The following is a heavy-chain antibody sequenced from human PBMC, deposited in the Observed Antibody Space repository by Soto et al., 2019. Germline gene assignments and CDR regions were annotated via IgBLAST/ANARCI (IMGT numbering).Heavy chain of an antibody. D-gene: IGHD2-8*01. CDR2: ISGTGSST. V-gene: IGHV3-23*01. J-gene: IGHJ4*02. CDR1: RFTFSKCA. Sequence: EVQLLESGGGLVQPGGSLRLYCAASRFTFSKCAMSWVRQAPGKGLEWVSSISGTGSSTYYADSVKGRFTISRDNSNNTLLLQMKNLRAADTAVYYCAKEVYREEDGYKSFDYWGQGALVTVSS. CDR3: AKEVYREEDGYKSFDY.